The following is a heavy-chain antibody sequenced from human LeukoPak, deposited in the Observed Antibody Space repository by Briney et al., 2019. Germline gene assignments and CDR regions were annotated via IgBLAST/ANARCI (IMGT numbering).Heavy chain of an antibody. J-gene: IGHJ6*02. Sequence: SVKVSCKASGGTFSSYAISWVRQAPGQGLEWMGGIIPIFGTANYAQKFQGRVTITADESTSTAYMELSSLRSEDTAVCHCARGPRFGESVYYYGMDVWGQGTTVTVSS. CDR2: IIPIFGTA. CDR3: ARGPRFGESVYYYGMDV. D-gene: IGHD3-10*02. CDR1: GGTFSSYA. V-gene: IGHV1-69*13.